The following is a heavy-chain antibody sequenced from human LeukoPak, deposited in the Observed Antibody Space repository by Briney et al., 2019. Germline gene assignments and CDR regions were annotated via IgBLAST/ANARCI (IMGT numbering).Heavy chain of an antibody. V-gene: IGHV3-74*01. J-gene: IGHJ4*02. CDR1: GFTFSNYW. CDR2: INPDGSGA. CDR3: ARAVVVSAADY. D-gene: IGHD2-21*02. Sequence: GGSLGLACAAAGFTFSNYWIYWVRQAPGKGLVWVARINPDGSGATYADSVKGRFTISRDNAKNTLYLQMNSLRAEDTAVYYCARAVVVSAADYWGQGTLVTVSS.